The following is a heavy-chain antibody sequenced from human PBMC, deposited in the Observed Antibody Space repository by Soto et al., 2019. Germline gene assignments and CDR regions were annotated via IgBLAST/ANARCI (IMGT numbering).Heavy chain of an antibody. CDR3: VRGLLSTVTTDYYYMDV. J-gene: IGHJ6*03. D-gene: IGHD4-17*01. V-gene: IGHV4-34*01. CDR2: INHSGST. Sequence: SETLSLTCAVYGGSFSGYYWSWIRQPPGKGLEWIGEINHSGSTNYNPSLKSRVTISVDTSKNQFSLKLSSVTAADTAVYYCVRGLLSTVTTDYYYMDVWGKGTTVSVSS. CDR1: GGSFSGYY.